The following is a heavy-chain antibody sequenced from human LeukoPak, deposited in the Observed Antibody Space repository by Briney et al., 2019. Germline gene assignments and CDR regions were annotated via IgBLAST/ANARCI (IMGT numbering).Heavy chain of an antibody. CDR3: ASRKLGNDY. V-gene: IGHV4-59*02. D-gene: IGHD7-27*01. CDR1: GGSVSDYY. CDR2: IYYTGST. Sequence: SETLSLTCTISGGSVSDYYWSWIRQSPGKGLEWIGYIYYTGSTSYNPSLKSRVTISADTSENEFSLKLNSVTAADTAVYYCASRKLGNDYWGQGTLVTVSS. J-gene: IGHJ4*02.